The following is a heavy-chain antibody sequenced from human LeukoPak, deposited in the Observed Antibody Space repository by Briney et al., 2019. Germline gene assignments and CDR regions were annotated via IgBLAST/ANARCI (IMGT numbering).Heavy chain of an antibody. CDR3: ARDHYEGGSSSWSPYYFDY. V-gene: IGHV3-48*02. D-gene: IGHD6-13*01. CDR2: ISSSSSTI. CDR1: GFTFSSYS. Sequence: PGGSLRLSCAASGFTFSSYSMNWVRQAPGKGLEWVSYISSSSSTIYYADSVKGRFTISRDNAKSSLYLQMNSLRDEDTAVYYCARDHYEGGSSSWSPYYFDYWGQGTLVTVSS. J-gene: IGHJ4*02.